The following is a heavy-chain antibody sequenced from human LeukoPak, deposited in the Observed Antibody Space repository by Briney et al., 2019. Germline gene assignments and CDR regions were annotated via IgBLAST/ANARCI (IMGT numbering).Heavy chain of an antibody. CDR2: ISGSGDST. CDR3: AKDHRGTVTSNWFDP. Sequence: GGSLRLSCAASGFTFSSYAMSWVRQAPGKGLEWVSAISGSGDSTYYADSVKGRFTISRDNSKNTLYLQMNSLRAEDTAVYYCAKDHRGTVTSNWFDPWGQGTLVTVSS. V-gene: IGHV3-23*01. D-gene: IGHD4-17*01. CDR1: GFTFSSYA. J-gene: IGHJ5*02.